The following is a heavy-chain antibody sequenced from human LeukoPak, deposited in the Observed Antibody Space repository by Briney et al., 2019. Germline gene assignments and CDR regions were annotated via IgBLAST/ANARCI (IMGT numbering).Heavy chain of an antibody. V-gene: IGHV3-23*01. D-gene: IGHD3-3*01. J-gene: IGHJ4*02. Sequence: GGSLRLSCAASGFTFSSYAMSWVRQAPGKGLEWVSAISGSGGSTYYADSVKGRFTISRDNSKNTLYLQMNSLRAEDTAVYYCAKHPTRSYDFWSGYFILWSQGTLVAVSS. CDR2: ISGSGGST. CDR3: AKHPTRSYDFWSGYFIL. CDR1: GFTFSSYA.